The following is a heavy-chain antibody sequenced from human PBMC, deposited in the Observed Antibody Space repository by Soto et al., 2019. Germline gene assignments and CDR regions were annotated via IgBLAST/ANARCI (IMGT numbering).Heavy chain of an antibody. Sequence: VQLQESGPGLVEPSETLSLTCTVSGGSLTNYFWTWIRQSPGKGLEWIAYIRYSGKTGYNPSLKSRVTISLDTPKNQFSLKLTSVTAADTAIYYCARFQYTVVTPFELWGQGTMVIVSS. CDR3: ARFQYTVVTPFEL. CDR2: IRYSGKT. CDR1: GGSLTNYF. V-gene: IGHV4-59*01. J-gene: IGHJ3*01. D-gene: IGHD2-21*02.